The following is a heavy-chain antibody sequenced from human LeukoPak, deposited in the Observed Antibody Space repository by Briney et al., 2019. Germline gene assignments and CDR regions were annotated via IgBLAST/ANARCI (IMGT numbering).Heavy chain of an antibody. CDR2: LSDGGRST. J-gene: IGHJ4*02. D-gene: IGHD4-17*01. V-gene: IGHV3-30*18. CDR3: AKRPSDCGHYVSYFDY. Sequence: PLRLSCAASGFSFISYGMHWVRQAPGKGREGWGVLSDGGRSTDYAGSVKGRFTISRDNSKDALYLQMNSLRDEDTAVYYCAKRPSDCGHYVSYFDYWGQGTLVTVSS. CDR1: GFSFISYG.